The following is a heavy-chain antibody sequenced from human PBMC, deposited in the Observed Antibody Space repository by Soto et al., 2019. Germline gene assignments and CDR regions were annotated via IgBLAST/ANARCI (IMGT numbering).Heavy chain of an antibody. V-gene: IGHV1-18*01. CDR1: GYTFTSYC. CDR2: ISAYNGNT. D-gene: IGHD6-13*01. Sequence: QVQLVQSGAEVKKPGASVKVSCKASGYTFTSYCISWVRQAPGQGLEWMGWISAYNGNTNYAQKLQCGVTMNTDTSQSTAYMELRSLRSDDTAVYYCARAIRAAAGTGSDPWGQGPLVTVSS. CDR3: ARAIRAAAGTGSDP. J-gene: IGHJ5*02.